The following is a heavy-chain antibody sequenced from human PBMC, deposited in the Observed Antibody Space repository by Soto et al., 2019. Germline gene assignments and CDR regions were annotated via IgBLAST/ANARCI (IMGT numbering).Heavy chain of an antibody. J-gene: IGHJ6*02. CDR3: ARDEGIAVAGTTYYYGMDV. CDR2: ISAYNGNT. Sequence: QVQLVQSGAEVKIPGASVKVSCKAPGYTFTSYGIIWVRQAPGQGLERMGWISAYNGNTNYAQKLQGRVTMTTDTSTSTAYMELRSLRSDDTAVYYCARDEGIAVAGTTYYYGMDVWGQGTTVTVSS. CDR1: GYTFTSYG. D-gene: IGHD6-19*01. V-gene: IGHV1-18*01.